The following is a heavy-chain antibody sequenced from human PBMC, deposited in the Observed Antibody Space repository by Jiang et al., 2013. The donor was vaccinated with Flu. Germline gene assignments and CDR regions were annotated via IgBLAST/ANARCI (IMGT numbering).Heavy chain of an antibody. CDR2: VVTSGNT. V-gene: IGHV4-4*07. Sequence: LLKPSETLSLTCAVSGGSISPYSWSWIRQSAGKGLEWIGHVVTSGNTYYNSSLKSRVSMSVDTSKNQFSLKLSSVTAADTAVYYCATGGGDSSGWLGRGRYGMNVWGQGTTVTVSS. CDR3: ATGGGDSSGWLGRGRYGMNV. J-gene: IGHJ6*02. D-gene: IGHD6-19*01. CDR1: GGSISPYS.